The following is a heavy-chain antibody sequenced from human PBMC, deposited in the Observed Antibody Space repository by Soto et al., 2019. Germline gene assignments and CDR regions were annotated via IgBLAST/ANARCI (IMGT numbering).Heavy chain of an antibody. V-gene: IGHV3-30-3*01. CDR3: ASLAVTTEADGMDV. D-gene: IGHD4-4*01. J-gene: IGHJ6*02. CDR2: ISYDGSNK. Sequence: LRLSCAASGFTFSSYAMHWVRQAPGKGLEWVAVISYDGSNKYYADSVKGRFTISRDNSKNTLYLQMNSLRAEDTAVYYCASLAVTTEADGMDVWGQGTTVTVSS. CDR1: GFTFSSYA.